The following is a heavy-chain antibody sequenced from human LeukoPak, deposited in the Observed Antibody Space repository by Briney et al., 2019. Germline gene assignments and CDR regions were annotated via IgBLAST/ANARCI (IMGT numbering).Heavy chain of an antibody. V-gene: IGHV4-59*08. Sequence: PSETLSLTCTVSGGSISSYCWSWIRQPPGKGLEWIGYIYYSGSTNYNPSLKSRVTISVDTSKNQFSLKLSSVTAADTAVYYCARHYDSSAYWYYFDYWGQGTLVTVSS. D-gene: IGHD3-22*01. CDR1: GGSISSYC. CDR2: IYYSGST. J-gene: IGHJ4*02. CDR3: ARHYDSSAYWYYFDY.